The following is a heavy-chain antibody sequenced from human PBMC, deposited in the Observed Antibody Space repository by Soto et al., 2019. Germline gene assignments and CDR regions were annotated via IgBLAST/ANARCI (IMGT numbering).Heavy chain of an antibody. CDR1: GFTFSSYA. CDR2: FSGGRDTT. CDR3: AKATSATCTGSIGYSLDY. J-gene: IGHJ4*02. D-gene: IGHD2-8*02. V-gene: IGHV3-23*01. Sequence: GGSLRLSCVASGFTFSSYAMSWVRQAPGQRLEWVATFSGGRDTTWHADSVKGRFTVSRDSSKNTLSLQMNSLRPEDTALYCCAKATSATCTGSIGYSLDYWGQGTLSPSPQ.